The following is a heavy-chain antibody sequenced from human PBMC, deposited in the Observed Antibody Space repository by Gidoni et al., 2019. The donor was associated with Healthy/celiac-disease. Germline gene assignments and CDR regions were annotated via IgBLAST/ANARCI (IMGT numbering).Heavy chain of an antibody. V-gene: IGHV4-34*01. D-gene: IGHD3-10*01. CDR1: GGSFSGYY. CDR3: ARGLYGSGSYYNGFDY. CDR2: INHSGST. J-gene: IGHJ4*02. Sequence: QVQLQQWGAGLLKPSETLSLTCAVYGGSFSGYYWSWLRQPPGKGLEWIGEINHSGSTTYNPSLKSRVTISVDTSKNQFSLKLSSVTAADTAVYYCARGLYGSGSYYNGFDYWGQGTLVTVSS.